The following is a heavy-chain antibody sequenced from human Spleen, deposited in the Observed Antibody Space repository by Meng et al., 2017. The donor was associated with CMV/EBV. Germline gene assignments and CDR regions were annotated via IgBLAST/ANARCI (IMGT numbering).Heavy chain of an antibody. Sequence: CMSAGYNLDIFVITWLRQVPGQGLEWVGWVSAENGATDYGQKFQGRVIVTADTFTDTAYMEMRRLRSDDSGMYYCARAGAAVTTHFDFWGQGTLVTVSS. J-gene: IGHJ4*02. CDR3: ARAGAAVTTHFDF. CDR1: GYNLDIFV. V-gene: IGHV1-18*01. D-gene: IGHD4-17*01. CDR2: VSAENGAT.